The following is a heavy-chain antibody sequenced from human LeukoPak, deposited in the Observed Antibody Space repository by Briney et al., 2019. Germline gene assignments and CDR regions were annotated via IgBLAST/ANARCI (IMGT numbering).Heavy chain of an antibody. CDR3: ARSGGSSWYSNWFDP. V-gene: IGHV4-59*01. D-gene: IGHD6-13*01. Sequence: SETLSLTCTVSGASISSYYWSWIRQPPGKGLEWIGYIHYTGTTNYNPSLKSRVTISVDTSKSQFSLKLTSVTAADTAVYYCARSGGSSWYSNWFDPWGQGTLVTVSS. CDR2: IHYTGTT. CDR1: GASISSYY. J-gene: IGHJ5*02.